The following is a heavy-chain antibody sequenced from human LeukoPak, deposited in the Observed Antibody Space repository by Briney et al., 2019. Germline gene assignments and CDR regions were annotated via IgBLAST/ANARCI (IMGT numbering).Heavy chain of an antibody. V-gene: IGHV4-4*02. J-gene: IGHJ5*02. D-gene: IGHD3-3*01. CDR3: SRDHDVWSGDPPA. CDR1: GGSITTTNF. Sequence: SETLSLTCGVSGGSITTTNFWSWVRQPPGGGLEWIGEISLRGRTQYNPSLKSRVNISIDESKNHLYLSLASVTAADTAVYYCSRDHDVWSGDPPAWGQGILVTVSS. CDR2: ISLRGRT.